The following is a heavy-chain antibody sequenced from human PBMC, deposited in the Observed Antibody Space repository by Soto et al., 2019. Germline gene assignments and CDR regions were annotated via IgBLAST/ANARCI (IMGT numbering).Heavy chain of an antibody. CDR3: AVRDDAIFGLVGSYYYGMDV. Sequence: PGESLKISCKGSGYSFTSYWIGWVRQMPGKGLEWMGIIYPGDSDTRYSPSFQGQVTISADKSISTAYLQWSSLKASDTAMYYCAVRDDAIFGLVGSYYYGMDVWGQGTTVTVSS. CDR1: GYSFTSYW. V-gene: IGHV5-51*01. CDR2: IYPGDSDT. J-gene: IGHJ6*02. D-gene: IGHD3-3*01.